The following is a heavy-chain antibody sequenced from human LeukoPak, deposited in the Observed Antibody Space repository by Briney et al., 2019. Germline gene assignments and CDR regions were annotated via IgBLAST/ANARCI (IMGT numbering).Heavy chain of an antibody. CDR3: AKDRDSGYDYVDWFDP. D-gene: IGHD5-12*01. Sequence: GGSLRLSCAASGFTFSSYAMSWVRQAPGKGLEWVSAISGSGGSTYYADSVKGRFTISRDNSKNTLYLQMNSLRAEDTAVYYCAKDRDSGYDYVDWFDPWGQGTLVTVSS. CDR1: GFTFSSYA. V-gene: IGHV3-23*01. CDR2: ISGSGGST. J-gene: IGHJ5*02.